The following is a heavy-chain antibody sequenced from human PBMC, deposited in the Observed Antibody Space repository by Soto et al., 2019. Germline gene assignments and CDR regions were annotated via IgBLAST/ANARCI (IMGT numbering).Heavy chain of an antibody. CDR3: AWGLHYDSVSLDDY. J-gene: IGHJ4*02. D-gene: IGHD3-22*01. Sequence: QVQLVQSGAEVKKPGSSVKVSCKASGGTFSSYTISWVRQAPGQGLEWMGRIIPILGIAKYAQKFQGRVTITADKSTSTAYMELSSLRSEDTAVYYCAWGLHYDSVSLDDYWGQGTLVTVSS. CDR2: IIPILGIA. V-gene: IGHV1-69*02. CDR1: GGTFSSYT.